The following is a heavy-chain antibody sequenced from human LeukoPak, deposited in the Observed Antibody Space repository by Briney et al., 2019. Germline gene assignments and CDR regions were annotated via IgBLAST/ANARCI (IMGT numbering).Heavy chain of an antibody. CDR2: INHSGST. Sequence: PSETLSLTCAVYGGSFSGYYWSWIRQPPGKGLEWIGEINHSGSTNYNPSLKSRVTISVDTSKNQFSLKLSSVTAADTAVYYCARSVGLGIFDYWGQGTLVTVSS. CDR1: GGSFSGYY. D-gene: IGHD3/OR15-3a*01. V-gene: IGHV4-34*01. CDR3: ARSVGLGIFDY. J-gene: IGHJ4*02.